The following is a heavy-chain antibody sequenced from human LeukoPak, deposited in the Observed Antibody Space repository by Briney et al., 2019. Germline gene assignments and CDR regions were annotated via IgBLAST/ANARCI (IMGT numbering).Heavy chain of an antibody. CDR1: GYTFSSHY. V-gene: IGHV1-46*01. CDR2: INPSGGST. J-gene: IGHJ3*02. CDR3: ARELYSSGWYDPRSEKSKAFDI. Sequence: GASVKVSCKASGYTFSSHYMQWVRQAPGQGLEWMGIINPSGGSTSYAQKFQGRVTMTRDTSTSTVYMELSSLRSEDTAVYYCARELYSSGWYDPRSEKSKAFDIWGQGTMVTVSS. D-gene: IGHD6-19*01.